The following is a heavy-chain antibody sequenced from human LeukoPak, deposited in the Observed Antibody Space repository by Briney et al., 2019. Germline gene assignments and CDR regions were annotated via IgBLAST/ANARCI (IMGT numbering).Heavy chain of an antibody. J-gene: IGHJ4*02. Sequence: GGSLRLSCAVSGFTFSSYSMNWVRQAPGKGLEWVSSISSSSSYIYYADSVKGRFTISRDNAENSLYLQMNSLRAEDTAVYYCASHYYDSSGHLFDYWGQGTLVTVSS. V-gene: IGHV3-21*01. CDR1: GFTFSSYS. CDR2: ISSSSSYI. D-gene: IGHD3-22*01. CDR3: ASHYYDSSGHLFDY.